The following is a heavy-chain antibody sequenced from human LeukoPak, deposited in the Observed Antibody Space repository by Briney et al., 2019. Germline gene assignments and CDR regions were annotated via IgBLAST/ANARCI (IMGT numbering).Heavy chain of an antibody. J-gene: IGHJ6*03. Sequence: PGGSLRLSCAASGFTFSSYGMTWVRQAPGKGLEWVSVISGAGRSTYYADSVKGRFTVSRDNSKNMLYLQMNSLRVEDTAMYYCAKDVMHYGSGRPYYMDVWGKGTTVTISS. D-gene: IGHD3-10*01. V-gene: IGHV3-23*01. CDR3: AKDVMHYGSGRPYYMDV. CDR1: GFTFSSYG. CDR2: ISGAGRST.